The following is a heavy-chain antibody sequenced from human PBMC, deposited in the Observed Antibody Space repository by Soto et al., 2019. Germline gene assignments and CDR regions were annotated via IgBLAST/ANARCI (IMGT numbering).Heavy chain of an antibody. D-gene: IGHD4-17*01. CDR3: ARDSSPYGDYVGFDY. CDR1: GYTFTSYG. J-gene: IGHJ4*02. CDR2: ISAYNGNT. V-gene: IGHV1-18*01. Sequence: QVQLVQSGAEVKKRGASVKVSCKASGYTFTSYGISWVREAPGQGLEWMGWISAYNGNTNYAQKLQGRVTMTTDTSTSTAYMELRSLRSDDTAVYYCARDSSPYGDYVGFDYWGQGTLVTVSS.